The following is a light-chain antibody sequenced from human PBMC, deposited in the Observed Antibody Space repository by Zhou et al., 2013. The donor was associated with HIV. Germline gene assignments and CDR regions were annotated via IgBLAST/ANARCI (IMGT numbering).Light chain of an antibody. CDR2: HAS. V-gene: IGKV1-13*02. CDR3: QQFNSYPRT. Sequence: AIQLTQSPSSLSASVGDRVTITCRASQGISSSLTWYQQKPGKAPKLLIYHASSLESGVPSRFSGSGSGTDFTLTISSLQPEDFATYYCQQFNSYPRTFGLGDQAGDQT. CDR1: QGISSS. J-gene: IGKJ2*01.